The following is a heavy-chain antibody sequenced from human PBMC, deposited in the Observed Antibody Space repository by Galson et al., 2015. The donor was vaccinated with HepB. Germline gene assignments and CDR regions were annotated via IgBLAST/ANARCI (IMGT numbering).Heavy chain of an antibody. Sequence: SLRLSCAASGFTFSSYGMHWVRQAPGKGLEWVAVIWYDGSNKYYADSVKGRFTISRDNSKNTLYLQMNSLRAEDTAVYYCARDQSSGWYHDAFAIWGQGTMVTVSS. D-gene: IGHD6-19*01. CDR1: GFTFSSYG. CDR3: ARDQSSGWYHDAFAI. J-gene: IGHJ3*02. CDR2: IWYDGSNK. V-gene: IGHV3-33*08.